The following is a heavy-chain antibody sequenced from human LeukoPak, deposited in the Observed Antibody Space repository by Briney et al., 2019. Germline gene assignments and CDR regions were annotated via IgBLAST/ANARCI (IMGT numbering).Heavy chain of an antibody. J-gene: IGHJ4*02. V-gene: IGHV3-23*01. Sequence: GGSLRLSCAASGFTFSSYAMSWVRQAPGKGLEWVSAISGSGGSTYYADSVKGRFTISRENSKNTLYLQMNSLRAEDRAVYYCANMGGGHWLREANWGQGTLVTVSS. CDR1: GFTFSSYA. D-gene: IGHD5-12*01. CDR2: ISGSGGST. CDR3: ANMGGGHWLREAN.